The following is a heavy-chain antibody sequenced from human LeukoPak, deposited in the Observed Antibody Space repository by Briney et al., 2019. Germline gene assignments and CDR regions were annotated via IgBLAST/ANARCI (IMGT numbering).Heavy chain of an antibody. CDR2: IYYSGST. J-gene: IGHJ2*01. V-gene: IGHV4-59*01. CDR3: ARTPRRISEWLPEDWYFDL. D-gene: IGHD3-3*01. Sequence: SETLSLTCTVSGGSISSYYWSWIRQPPGKGLEWIGYIYYSGSTNYNPSLKSRVTISVDTSKNQFSLKLSSVTAADTAVYYCARTPRRISEWLPEDWYFDLWGRGTLVTVSS. CDR1: GGSISSYY.